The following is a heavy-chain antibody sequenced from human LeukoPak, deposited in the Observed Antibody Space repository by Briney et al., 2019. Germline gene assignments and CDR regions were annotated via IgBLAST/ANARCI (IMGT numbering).Heavy chain of an antibody. J-gene: IGHJ4*02. V-gene: IGHV3-13*01. CDR2: ISTAGDT. Sequence: PGGSLRLSCAASGFTFSSYDMHWVRQATGKGLEWVSAISTAGDTYYPGSVKGRFTISRENAKNSLYLQMNSLRAEDTAVYYCARVDDSSGPSFDYWGQGTLVTVSS. CDR3: ARVDDSSGPSFDY. D-gene: IGHD3-22*01. CDR1: GFTFSSYD.